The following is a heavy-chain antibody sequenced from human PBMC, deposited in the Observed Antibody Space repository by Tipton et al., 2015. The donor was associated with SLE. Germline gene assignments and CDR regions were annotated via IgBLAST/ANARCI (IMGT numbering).Heavy chain of an antibody. J-gene: IGHJ6*02. V-gene: IGHV3-74*01. Sequence: SLRLSCAASGFTLSNFAMTWVRQAPGKGLVWVSLMNSDGSGTTYADSVKGRFAISRDNAKNTLYLQMNSLRDEDTAVYYCARGYYGMDVWGQGATVTVSS. CDR2: MNSDGSGT. CDR3: ARGYYGMDV. CDR1: GFTLSNFA.